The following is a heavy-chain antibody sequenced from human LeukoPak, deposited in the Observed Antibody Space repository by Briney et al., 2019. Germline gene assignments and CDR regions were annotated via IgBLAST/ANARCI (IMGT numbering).Heavy chain of an antibody. CDR3: ARRGYSSSWDIPDY. D-gene: IGHD2-2*01. J-gene: IGHJ4*02. Sequence: GGSLRLSCAASGFTFSSYWMSWVRQAPGKGLEWVANINQDGSEKYYVDSVKGRFTISRDNAKNSLNLQMNSLRAEDTAVYYCARRGYSSSWDIPDYWGQGTLVTVSS. CDR1: GFTFSSYW. V-gene: IGHV3-7*01. CDR2: INQDGSEK.